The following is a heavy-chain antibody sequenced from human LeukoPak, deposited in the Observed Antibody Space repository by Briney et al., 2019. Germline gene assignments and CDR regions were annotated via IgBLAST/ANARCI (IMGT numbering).Heavy chain of an antibody. CDR2: ISSSSRTI. Sequence: GGSLRLSCAASGFTFSSYSMNWVRQAPGKGLEWVSYISSSSRTIYYADSVKGRFTISRDNAKNSLYLQMNSLRVEDTAVHYCARDALTGSYAQPDCWGQGTLVTVSS. J-gene: IGHJ4*02. CDR1: GFTFSSYS. V-gene: IGHV3-48*01. CDR3: ARDALTGSYAQPDC. D-gene: IGHD1-26*01.